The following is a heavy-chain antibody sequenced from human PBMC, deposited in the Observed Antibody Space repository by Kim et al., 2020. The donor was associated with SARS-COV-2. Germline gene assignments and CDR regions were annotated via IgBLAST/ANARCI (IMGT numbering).Heavy chain of an antibody. CDR3: ASLGRGGNNY. D-gene: IGHD7-27*01. J-gene: IGHJ4*02. Sequence: NKHYAHSVRGRVTISRDKYKNTLYLQKNSVRAEDTAVYNCASLGRGGNNYWGQGTLVTVSS. V-gene: IGHV3-30*03. CDR2: NK.